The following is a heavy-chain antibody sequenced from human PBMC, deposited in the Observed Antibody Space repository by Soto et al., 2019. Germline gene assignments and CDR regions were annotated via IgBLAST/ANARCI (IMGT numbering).Heavy chain of an antibody. V-gene: IGHV3-30*04. CDR3: ARVRDGSGYYAFDI. D-gene: IGHD3-22*01. J-gene: IGHJ3*02. CDR2: ISYDGRNK. Sequence: QVQLVESGGGVVQPGRSLSLSCAASGFTFSSYAIHWVRQAPGKGLEWVAVISYDGRNKYYADSVKGRFTISRDNSKTTLCLQMNSLIAEDTAVYYCARVRDGSGYYAFDIWCQGTMVTVSS. CDR1: GFTFSSYA.